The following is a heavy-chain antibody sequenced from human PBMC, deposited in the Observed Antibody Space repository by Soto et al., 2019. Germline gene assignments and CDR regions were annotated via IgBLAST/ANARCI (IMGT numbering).Heavy chain of an antibody. V-gene: IGHV4-59*08. CDR2: IYYSGST. J-gene: IGHJ2*01. D-gene: IGHD6-19*01. CDR3: ARHVRAVAAPRYFDL. CDR1: GGSISSYY. Sequence: QVQLLESGPGLVKPSETLSLTCTVSGGSISSYYWSWIRQPPGKGLEWIGYIYYSGSTNYNPSLKRRVTISVDTSKNQFSLKLSSVTAADTAVYYCARHVRAVAAPRYFDLWGRGTLVTVSS.